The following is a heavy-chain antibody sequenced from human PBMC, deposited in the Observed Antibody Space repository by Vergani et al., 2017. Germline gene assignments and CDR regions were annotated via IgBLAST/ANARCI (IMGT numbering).Heavy chain of an antibody. CDR3: ARDLAKGAFDS. CDR2: ISGSGGST. J-gene: IGHJ4*02. V-gene: IGHV3-23*04. Sequence: EVHLVESGGGLVQPGRSLRLSCSGSGFTLGDYAMTWVRQAPGKGLEWVSAISGSGGSTYYADSVKGRFTISRDNSKNTLYLQMNSLTAEDTAVYYCARDLAKGAFDSWGQGTLVTVSS. D-gene: IGHD3-16*01. CDR1: GFTLGDYA.